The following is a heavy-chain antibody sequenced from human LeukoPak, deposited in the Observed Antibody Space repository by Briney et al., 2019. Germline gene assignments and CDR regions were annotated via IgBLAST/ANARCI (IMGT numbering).Heavy chain of an antibody. V-gene: IGHV3-33*03. J-gene: IGHJ4*02. CDR1: GFIFSSYG. D-gene: IGHD4-23*01. CDR3: ARTTLETQYFDR. Sequence: PGRSLRLSCAASGFIFSSYGMHWVRQAPGKGLEWVAVIWSDASNTYYVDSVKGRFTISRDDAKNILYLQMTSLTVEDAAVYYCARTTLETQYFDRWGQGTLVTVSS. CDR2: IWSDASNT.